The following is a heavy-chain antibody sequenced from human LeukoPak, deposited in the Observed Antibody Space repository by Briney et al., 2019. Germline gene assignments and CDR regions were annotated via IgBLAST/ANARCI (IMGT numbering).Heavy chain of an antibody. D-gene: IGHD3-22*01. CDR2: ISSSSSYI. Sequence: GGSLRLSCAASGFTFSSYSMNWVRQAPGKGLKWVSSISSSSSYIYYADSVKGRFTISRDNAKNSLYLQMNSLRAEDTAVYYCASQTYYYDSSGYYYEDYFDYWGQGTLVTVSS. CDR1: GFTFSSYS. CDR3: ASQTYYYDSSGYYYEDYFDY. J-gene: IGHJ4*02. V-gene: IGHV3-21*01.